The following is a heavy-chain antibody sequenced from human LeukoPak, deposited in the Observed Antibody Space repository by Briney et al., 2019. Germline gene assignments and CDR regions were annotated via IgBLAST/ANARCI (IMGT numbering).Heavy chain of an antibody. V-gene: IGHV1-2*02. D-gene: IGHD2-2*01. CDR1: GYTFTGYY. CDR2: INPNSGGT. Sequence: ASVKVSCKASGYTFTGYYMHWVRQAPGQGLEWMGWINPNSGGTNYAQKFQGRVTMTRDTSISTAYMELSRLRSDDTAVYYCARGSCYDLGDDAFDIWGQGTMVTVSS. J-gene: IGHJ3*02. CDR3: ARGSCYDLGDDAFDI.